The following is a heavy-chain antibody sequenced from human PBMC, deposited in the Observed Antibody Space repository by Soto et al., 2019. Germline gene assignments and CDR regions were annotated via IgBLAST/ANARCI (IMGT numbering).Heavy chain of an antibody. CDR2: IHSDGSST. D-gene: IGHD1-26*01. J-gene: IGHJ3*01. CDR3: ARGDRGAFDL. Sequence: EVQLVESGGGLVQPGESLRLSCAASGFTFSYYWTHCVRQAPGKGLVWVSRIHSDGSSTTYADSVKGRFTISRDNARNKVYLQMNSLRVEDTAVYYCARGDRGAFDLWGQGTVVTVSS. V-gene: IGHV3-74*01. CDR1: GFTFSYYW.